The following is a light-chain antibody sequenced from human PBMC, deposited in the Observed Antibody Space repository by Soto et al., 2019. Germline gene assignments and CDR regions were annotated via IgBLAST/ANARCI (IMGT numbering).Light chain of an antibody. Sequence: SYVVTQPPSVSVAPGQTARITCGGDNIGSTSVHWYQQRPGQAPLLLVYDDGDRPSGIPERFSGSNSGNTATLTISRVEVGDEADYYCQVWDTSSEPVVFGGGTKLTVL. CDR1: NIGSTS. CDR3: QVWDTSSEPVV. V-gene: IGLV3-21*02. J-gene: IGLJ2*01. CDR2: DDG.